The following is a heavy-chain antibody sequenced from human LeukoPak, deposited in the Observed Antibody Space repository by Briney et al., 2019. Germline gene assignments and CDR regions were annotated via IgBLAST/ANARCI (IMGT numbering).Heavy chain of an antibody. Sequence: GASVKVSCKASGGTFSSYAISWVRQAPGQGLEWMGRIIPILGIANYAQKFQGRVTITADKSTSTAYMELSSLRSEDTAVYYCARDYQNDILTGYYLNYYYGMDVWGQGTTVTVSS. CDR2: IIPILGIA. V-gene: IGHV1-69*04. CDR3: ARDYQNDILTGYYLNYYYGMDV. D-gene: IGHD3-9*01. CDR1: GGTFSSYA. J-gene: IGHJ6*02.